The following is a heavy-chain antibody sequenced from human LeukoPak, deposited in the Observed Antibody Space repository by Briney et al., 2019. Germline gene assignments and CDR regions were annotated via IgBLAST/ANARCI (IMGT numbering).Heavy chain of an antibody. D-gene: IGHD5-12*01. Sequence: GGSLSLSCAASGFTFSSYAMSWVRQAPGKGLEWVSAISGSGGSTYYADSVKGRFTISRDNSKNTLYLQMNSLRAEDTAVYYCAKGTHSGYDYFDYWGQGTLVTVSS. CDR2: ISGSGGST. CDR1: GFTFSSYA. J-gene: IGHJ4*02. CDR3: AKGTHSGYDYFDY. V-gene: IGHV3-23*01.